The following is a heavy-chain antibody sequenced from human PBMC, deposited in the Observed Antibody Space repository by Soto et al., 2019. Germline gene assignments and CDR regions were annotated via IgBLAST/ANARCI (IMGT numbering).Heavy chain of an antibody. D-gene: IGHD3-16*01. J-gene: IGHJ6*03. CDR1: GFTFSSCW. CDR2: IKQDGSEK. V-gene: IGHV3-7*01. CDR3: ARDYEDDYIWGSYAIYYMDV. Sequence: GGSLRLSCAASGFTFSSCWMSWVRQAPGKGLEWVANIKQDGSEKYYVDSVKGRFTISRDNAKNSLYLQMNSLRAEDTAVYYCARDYEDDYIWGSYAIYYMDVWGKGTTVTVSS.